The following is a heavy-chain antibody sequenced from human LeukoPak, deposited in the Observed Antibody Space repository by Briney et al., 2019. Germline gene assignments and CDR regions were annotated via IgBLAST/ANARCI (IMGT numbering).Heavy chain of an antibody. CDR2: IYTSGST. V-gene: IGHV4-4*07. D-gene: IGHD1-26*01. CDR3: ATRSELYSYYYMDV. CDR1: GGSISSYY. Sequence: SETLSLTCTVSGGSISSYYWSWIRQPAGKGLEWIGRIYTSGSTNYNPSLKSRVTMSVDTSKNQFSLKLSSVTAADTAVYYCATRSELYSYYYMDVWGKGTTVTISS. J-gene: IGHJ6*03.